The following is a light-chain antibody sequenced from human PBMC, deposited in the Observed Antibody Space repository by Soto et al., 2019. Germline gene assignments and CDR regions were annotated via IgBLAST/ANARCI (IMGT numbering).Light chain of an antibody. Sequence: QSVLTQPASVSGSPGQSITTSCTGTSSDVGFYNFVSWYQQRPGKAPKLVIYEVTKRPSGVPDRFSGSKSGSTASLTVSGLQADDEADYYCASYAGTRLFVFGSGTKVTVL. CDR1: SSDVGFYNF. CDR2: EVT. V-gene: IGLV2-8*01. J-gene: IGLJ1*01. CDR3: ASYAGTRLFV.